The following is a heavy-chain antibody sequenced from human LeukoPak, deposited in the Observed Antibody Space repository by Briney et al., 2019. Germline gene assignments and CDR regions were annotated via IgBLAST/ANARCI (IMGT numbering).Heavy chain of an antibody. CDR3: ARDSEYSSSLAFDI. J-gene: IGHJ3*02. D-gene: IGHD6-13*01. V-gene: IGHV3-7*01. Sequence: SGGSLRLSCAASGFTFSSHWMTWVRQAPGKGLEWVANINQGGSERYYVDSVKGRFTISRDNAKNSLYLQMNSLRAEDTAVYYCARDSEYSSSLAFDIWGQGTMVTVSS. CDR1: GFTFSSHW. CDR2: INQGGSER.